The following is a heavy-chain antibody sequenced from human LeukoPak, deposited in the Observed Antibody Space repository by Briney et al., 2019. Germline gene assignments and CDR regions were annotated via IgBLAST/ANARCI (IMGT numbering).Heavy chain of an antibody. CDR1: GFTFSNYC. CDR3: AKSVVYYDFWSLPNDY. CDR2: ISYDGSNK. D-gene: IGHD3-3*01. V-gene: IGHV3-30*18. J-gene: IGHJ4*02. Sequence: PGGSLIIFCAASGFTFSNYCMHWGRQAPRKGLEWGAIISYDGSNKYYADSVKGRFTISRDNSKNTLFLQMNSLRAEDTAVYYCAKSVVYYDFWSLPNDYWGQGTLVTVSS.